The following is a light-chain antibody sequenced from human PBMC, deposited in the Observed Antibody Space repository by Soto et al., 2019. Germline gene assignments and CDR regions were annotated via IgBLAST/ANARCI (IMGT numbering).Light chain of an antibody. CDR2: EVN. V-gene: IGLV2-8*01. Sequence: QSVLTQPPSASGSPGQSVTISCTGTSSDVGDYKFVSWYQQHPGKAPKLLMYEVNRRPSGVPDRFSGSKSGNTASLTVSGLQAEDEAEYYCSSYAGKNNVVFGGGTKVTVL. CDR3: SSYAGKNNVV. CDR1: SSDVGDYKF. J-gene: IGLJ2*01.